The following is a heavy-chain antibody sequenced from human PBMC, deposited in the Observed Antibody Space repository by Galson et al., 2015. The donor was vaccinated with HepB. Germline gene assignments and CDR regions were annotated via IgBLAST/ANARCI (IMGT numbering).Heavy chain of an antibody. CDR1: GYTFTSYA. CDR2: INAGNGNT. Sequence: SVKVSCKASGYTFTSYAMHWVRQAPGQRLEWMGWINAGNGNTKYSQKFQGRVTITRDTSASTAYMELSSLRSEDTAVYYCAREPRGGQWLVLGDYWGQGTLVTVSS. V-gene: IGHV1-3*01. J-gene: IGHJ4*02. D-gene: IGHD6-19*01. CDR3: AREPRGGQWLVLGDY.